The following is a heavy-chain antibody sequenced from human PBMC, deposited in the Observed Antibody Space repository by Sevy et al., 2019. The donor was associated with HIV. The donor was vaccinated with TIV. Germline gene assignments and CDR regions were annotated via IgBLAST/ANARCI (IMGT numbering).Heavy chain of an antibody. V-gene: IGHV1-18*01. CDR3: ARAYCRGGRCYSLAY. CDR2: ISGHNGDT. J-gene: IGHJ4*02. D-gene: IGHD2-15*01. Sequence: ASVKVSCHTSGYTFTSYRISWVRHAPGQGLEWMGWISGHNGDTDYVRNFQGRVTMITETSTSTAYMELRSLRSDDTAVYYCARAYCRGGRCYSLAYWGQGTLVTVSS. CDR1: GYTFTSYR.